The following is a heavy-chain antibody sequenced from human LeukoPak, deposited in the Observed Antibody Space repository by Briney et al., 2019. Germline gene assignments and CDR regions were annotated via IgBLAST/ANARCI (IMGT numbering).Heavy chain of an antibody. CDR2: INPNSGGT. CDR1: GYTFTGYY. D-gene: IGHD3-22*01. V-gene: IGHV1-2*02. CDR3: ASTYYYDSSGYYSAFDI. J-gene: IGHJ3*02. Sequence: ASVKVSCKASGYTFTGYYMHWVRQAPGQGLEWMGWINPNSGGTNYAQKFQGRVTITADESTSTAYMELSSLRSEDTAVYYCASTYYYDSSGYYSAFDIWGQGTMVTVSS.